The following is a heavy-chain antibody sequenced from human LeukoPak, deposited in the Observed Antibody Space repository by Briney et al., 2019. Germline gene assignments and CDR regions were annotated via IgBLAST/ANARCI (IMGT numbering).Heavy chain of an antibody. V-gene: IGHV3-53*01. J-gene: IGHJ6*02. D-gene: IGHD3-3*01. CDR3: ARDGTEDFWPDYYGMDV. CDR2: IYSGGST. Sequence: GGSLRPSCAASGFTVSSNYMSWVRQAPGKGLEWVSVIYSGGSTYYADSVKGRFTISRDNSKNTLYLQMNSLRAEDTAVYYCARDGTEDFWPDYYGMDVWGQGTTVTVSS. CDR1: GFTVSSNY.